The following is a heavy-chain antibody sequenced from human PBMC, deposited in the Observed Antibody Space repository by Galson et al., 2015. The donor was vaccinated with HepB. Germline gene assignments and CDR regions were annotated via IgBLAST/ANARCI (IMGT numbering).Heavy chain of an antibody. CDR3: ARAPVATINYYFYLEV. V-gene: IGHV3-30*03. CDR1: GFTLSSYA. D-gene: IGHD5-12*01. J-gene: IGHJ6*03. CDR2: TSSDVSGK. Sequence: SLRLSCAASGFTLSSYAMHWVRQAPGQGLEWVAVTSSDVSGKYYGDSVKGRFTISRDNSKSTLYLQMNSLRPEDTAVYYCARAPVATINYYFYLEVWGKGTTVTVSS.